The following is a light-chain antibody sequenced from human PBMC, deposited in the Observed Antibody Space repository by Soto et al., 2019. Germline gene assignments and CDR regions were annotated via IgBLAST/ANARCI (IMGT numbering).Light chain of an antibody. CDR1: QSVSNN. CDR2: GAS. Sequence: EIVTTHSPATLSVSPGERATLSCRASQSVSNNLAWYQQKPGQAPRLLIYGASTRATAIPARFSGSGSGTEFTLTISSLQSEDFAVYFCQQYDNWPYTFGQGTKVDIK. J-gene: IGKJ2*01. CDR3: QQYDNWPYT. V-gene: IGKV3-15*01.